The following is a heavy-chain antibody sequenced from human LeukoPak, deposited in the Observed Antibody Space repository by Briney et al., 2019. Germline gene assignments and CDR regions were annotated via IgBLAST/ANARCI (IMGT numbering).Heavy chain of an antibody. D-gene: IGHD6-13*01. CDR1: GFTFADYA. V-gene: IGHV3-49*03. CDR3: AKTEYSSSWYTYYFDY. J-gene: IGHJ4*02. CDR2: IRSKSNGGTT. Sequence: GGSLRLSCTTSGFTFADYAMSWFRQAPGKGLEWVGFIRSKSNGGTTHYAASVEGRFTISRDDSNSIAYLQMNSLRAEDTAVYYCAKTEYSSSWYTYYFDYWGQGTLVTVSS.